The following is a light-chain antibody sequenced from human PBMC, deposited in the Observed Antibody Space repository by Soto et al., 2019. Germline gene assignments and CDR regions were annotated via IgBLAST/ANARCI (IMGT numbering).Light chain of an antibody. J-gene: IGKJ1*01. Sequence: IALTQSPXXXXVSPXXXXXXXXXAXXXXXXNLGWYQQRPGQAPRLIIYRASARPTGIPARFSGSGSGTEFTLTISSLQSEDFATYYCQQYHNLWSFGRGTKVEIK. CDR1: XXXXXN. V-gene: IGKV3-15*01. CDR2: RAS. CDR3: QQYHNLWS.